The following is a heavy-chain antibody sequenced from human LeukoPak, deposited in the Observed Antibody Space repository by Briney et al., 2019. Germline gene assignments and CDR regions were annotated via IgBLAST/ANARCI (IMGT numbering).Heavy chain of an antibody. J-gene: IGHJ5*02. CDR1: GFTFDDYA. CDR2: ISWNSGSI. D-gene: IGHD3-22*01. V-gene: IGHV3-9*01. Sequence: PGGSLRLSCAASGFTFDDYAMHWVRQAPGKGLEWVSGISWNSGSIGYADSVKGRFTISRDNAKNPLYLQMNSLRAEDTALYYCAKDGDSSGYYYWFDPWGQGTLVTVSS. CDR3: AKDGDSSGYYYWFDP.